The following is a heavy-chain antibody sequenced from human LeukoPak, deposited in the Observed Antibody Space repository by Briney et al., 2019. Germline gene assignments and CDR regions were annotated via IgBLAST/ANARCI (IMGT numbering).Heavy chain of an antibody. Sequence: GGSLRLSCAASGFTFSVYSMNWVRQAPGKGLEWVSYISSSSGTIYYADSVKGRFTISRDNAKNSLYLEMNSLRAEDTAVYYCARSPSDGYYYDYWGQGTLVTVSS. CDR3: ARSPSDGYYYDY. CDR2: ISSSSGTI. D-gene: IGHD2-15*01. CDR1: GFTFSVYS. J-gene: IGHJ4*02. V-gene: IGHV3-48*01.